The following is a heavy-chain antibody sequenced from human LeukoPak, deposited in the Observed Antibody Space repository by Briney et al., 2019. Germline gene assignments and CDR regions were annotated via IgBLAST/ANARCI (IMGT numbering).Heavy chain of an antibody. J-gene: IGHJ6*02. D-gene: IGHD6-19*01. Sequence: GGSLRLSCAASGFTVSSSYMSWVRQAPGKGLEWVSVIYSGGSTYYADSVKGRFTISRDNSKNTLYLQMNSLRAEDTAVYYYARDLRIAVAGRGDYYYYYGMDVWGQGTTVTVSS. CDR2: IYSGGST. V-gene: IGHV3-53*01. CDR1: GFTVSSSY. CDR3: ARDLRIAVAGRGDYYYYYGMDV.